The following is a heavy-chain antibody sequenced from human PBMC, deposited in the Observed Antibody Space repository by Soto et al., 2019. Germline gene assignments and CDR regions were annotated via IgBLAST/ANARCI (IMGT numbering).Heavy chain of an antibody. Sequence: GGSLRLSCAASGFTFSSYAMHWVRQAPGKGLEWVAVISYDGSNKYYADSVKGRFTISRDNSKNTLYLQMNSLRAEDTAVYYCARDDSGVVVVAAEEEHDAFDIWGQGTMVTVSS. V-gene: IGHV3-30-3*01. CDR1: GFTFSSYA. D-gene: IGHD2-15*01. CDR3: ARDDSGVVVVAAEEEHDAFDI. J-gene: IGHJ3*02. CDR2: ISYDGSNK.